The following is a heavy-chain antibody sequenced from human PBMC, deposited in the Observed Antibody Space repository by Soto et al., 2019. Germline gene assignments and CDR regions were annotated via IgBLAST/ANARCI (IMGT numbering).Heavy chain of an antibody. CDR3: ASAYYDFWSAPSDY. CDR1: GGTFSSYA. Sequence: SVKVSCKASGGTFSSYAISWVRQAPGQGLEWMGGIIPIFGTANYSQKFQGRVTITADESTSTAYMELSRLRSEDTAVYYCASAYYDFWSAPSDYWGQGTLVTVSS. CDR2: IIPIFGTA. J-gene: IGHJ4*02. V-gene: IGHV1-69*13. D-gene: IGHD3-3*01.